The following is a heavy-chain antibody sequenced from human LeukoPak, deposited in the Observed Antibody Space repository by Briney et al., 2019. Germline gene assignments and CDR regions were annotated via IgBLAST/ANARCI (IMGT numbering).Heavy chain of an antibody. CDR2: FDPEDGET. J-gene: IGHJ3*02. D-gene: IGHD1-26*01. Sequence: GASVKVSCKVSGYTLTELSMHWVRQAPGKGLEWMGGFDPEDGETIYAQKFQGRVTMTEDTSTDTAYMELSSLRSEDTAVYYCATALGSGSYYVAFDIWGQGTMVTVSS. V-gene: IGHV1-24*01. CDR3: ATALGSGSYYVAFDI. CDR1: GYTLTELS.